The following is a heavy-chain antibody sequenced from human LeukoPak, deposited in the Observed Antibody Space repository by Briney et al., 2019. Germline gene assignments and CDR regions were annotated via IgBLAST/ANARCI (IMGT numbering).Heavy chain of an antibody. J-gene: IGHJ4*02. CDR2: ITSGGDYI. Sequence: PGGSLRLSCAASGLTFNTFNMNWVRQAPGKGLEWVSSITSGGDYIYYADSVKGRFTTSRDNAKNSLSLQLNSLRVEDTAVYYCARGHYDVLAASYKWTPDYWGQGTLVTVSP. CDR3: ARGHYDVLAASYKWTPDY. CDR1: GLTFNTFN. D-gene: IGHD3-9*01. V-gene: IGHV3-21*01.